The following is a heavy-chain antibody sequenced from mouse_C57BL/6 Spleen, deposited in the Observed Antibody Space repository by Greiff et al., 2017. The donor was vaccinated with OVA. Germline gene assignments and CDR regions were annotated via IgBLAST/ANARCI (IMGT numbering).Heavy chain of an antibody. D-gene: IGHD2-1*01. CDR3: AQSGDYGNYGGDY. CDR2: IHPNSGST. V-gene: IGHV1-64*01. Sequence: QVQLKQPGAELVKPGASVKLSCKASGYTFTSYWMHWVKQRPGQGLEWIGMIHPNSGSTNYNEKFKSKATLTVDKSSSTAYMQLSSLTSEDSAVYYCAQSGDYGNYGGDYWGQGTTLTVSS. J-gene: IGHJ2*01. CDR1: GYTFTSYW.